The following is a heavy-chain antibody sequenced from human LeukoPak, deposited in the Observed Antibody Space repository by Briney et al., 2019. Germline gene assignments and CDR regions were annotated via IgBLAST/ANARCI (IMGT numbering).Heavy chain of an antibody. J-gene: IGHJ6*02. CDR3: AKAPGYCSGGSCYSGYYYGMDV. Sequence: GGSLRLSCAASGFTFSSYAMHWVRQAPGKGLEWVSGISWNSGSIGYADSVKGRFTISRDNAKNSLYLQMNSLRAEDTALYYCAKAPGYCSGGSCYSGYYYGMDVWGQGTTVTVSS. V-gene: IGHV3-9*01. CDR2: ISWNSGSI. D-gene: IGHD2-15*01. CDR1: GFTFSSYA.